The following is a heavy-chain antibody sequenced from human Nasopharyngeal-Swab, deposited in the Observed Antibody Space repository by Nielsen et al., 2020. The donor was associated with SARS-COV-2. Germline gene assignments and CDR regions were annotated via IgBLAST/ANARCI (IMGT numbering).Heavy chain of an antibody. J-gene: IGHJ4*02. CDR1: GFTFSDHY. CDR3: ARAGGLDY. Sequence: GGSLRLSCAASGFTFSDHYMDWVRQAPGKGLEWVGRTRNKEKGFTTEYAASVKGRFTVSSDESKNSVYLQMDSLRIEDTAVYYCARAGGLDYWGQGTLVTVSS. V-gene: IGHV3-72*01. CDR2: TRNKEKGFTT. D-gene: IGHD3-10*01.